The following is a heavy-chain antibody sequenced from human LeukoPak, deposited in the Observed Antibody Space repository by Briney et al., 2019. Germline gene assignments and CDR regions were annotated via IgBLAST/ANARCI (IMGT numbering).Heavy chain of an antibody. CDR2: ISGSGGST. Sequence: GGSLRLSCAASGFTFSSYAMSWVRQAPGKGLEWVSAISGSGGSTYYADSVKGRFTISRDNSKNTLYLQMNSLRAEDTAVYYCAKDITPTPQLDSDYWGQGTLVTVSS. CDR1: GFTFSSYA. D-gene: IGHD5-18*01. V-gene: IGHV3-23*01. CDR3: AKDITPTPQLDSDY. J-gene: IGHJ4*02.